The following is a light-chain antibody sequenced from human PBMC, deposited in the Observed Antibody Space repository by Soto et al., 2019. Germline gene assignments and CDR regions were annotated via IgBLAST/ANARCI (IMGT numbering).Light chain of an antibody. V-gene: IGLV2-14*01. J-gene: IGLJ1*01. CDR1: SSDVGAYNF. CDR2: DVT. CDR3: GSYTSSSSRV. Sequence: QSALTQPASVSGSPGQSITISCTGTSSDVGAYNFVSWYQQHPGKAPKVMIYDVTNRPSGVSDRFSGSKSGNTASLTISGLQAEDEADYYCGSYTSSSSRVFGTGTKVTAL.